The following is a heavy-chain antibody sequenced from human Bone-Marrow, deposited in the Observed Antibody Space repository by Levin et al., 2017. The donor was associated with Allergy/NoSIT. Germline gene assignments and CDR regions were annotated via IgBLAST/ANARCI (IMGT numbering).Heavy chain of an antibody. J-gene: IGHJ4*02. CDR3: ARDKSDEDSSGYLDY. D-gene: IGHD3-22*01. Sequence: ASVKVSCKASGYTFTSYYMHWVRQAPGQGLEWMGIINPSGGSTSYAQKFQGRVTMTRDTSTSTVYMELSSLRSEDTAVYYCARDKSDEDSSGYLDYWGQGTLVTVSS. CDR2: INPSGGST. CDR1: GYTFTSYY. V-gene: IGHV1-46*01.